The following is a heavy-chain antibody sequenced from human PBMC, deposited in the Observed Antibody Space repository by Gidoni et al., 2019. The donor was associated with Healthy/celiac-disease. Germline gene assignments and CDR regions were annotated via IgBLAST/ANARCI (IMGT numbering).Heavy chain of an antibody. J-gene: IGHJ6*02. V-gene: IGHV3-30*18. Sequence: QVQLVESGGGVVQPGRSLRLSCAASGFTFSSYVMHWVRQAPGKGLEWVAGISYDGSNKYYADAVKGRFTISRDNSNNTLYLQMNSLRAEDTAVYYCAKKYSSGWYGNYYYYGMDVWGQGTTVTVSS. D-gene: IGHD6-19*01. CDR1: GFTFSSYV. CDR3: AKKYSSGWYGNYYYYGMDV. CDR2: ISYDGSNK.